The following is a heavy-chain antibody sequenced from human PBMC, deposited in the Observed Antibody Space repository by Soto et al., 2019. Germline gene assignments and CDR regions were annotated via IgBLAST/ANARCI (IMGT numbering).Heavy chain of an antibody. D-gene: IGHD1-26*01. CDR1: GFTFSGYA. V-gene: IGHV3-23*01. J-gene: IGHJ4*02. Sequence: EVQLLESGGGLEQPGGSLRLSCAASGFTFSGYAMSWVRQAPGKGLEWVSSISGSGGSTYYADSVKGRFTISRDNSKNTLYLQMNSLRAEDNAVYYCAKGRRGIVGATFDYWGQGTLVTVSS. CDR3: AKGRRGIVGATFDY. CDR2: ISGSGGST.